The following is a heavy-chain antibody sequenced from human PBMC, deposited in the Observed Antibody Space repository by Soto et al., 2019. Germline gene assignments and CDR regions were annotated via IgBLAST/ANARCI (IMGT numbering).Heavy chain of an antibody. J-gene: IGHJ4*02. Sequence: PGGSLRLSCAASGFTFSSYSMNWVRQAPGKGLEWVSYISSSSSSTIYYADSVKGRFTISRDNAKNSLYLQMNSLRAEDTAVYYCARAAGRGADPHSGDSYYYFDYWGQGTLVTVS. D-gene: IGHD4-17*01. CDR3: ARAAGRGADPHSGDSYYYFDY. CDR2: ISSSSSSTI. CDR1: GFTFSSYS. V-gene: IGHV3-48*01.